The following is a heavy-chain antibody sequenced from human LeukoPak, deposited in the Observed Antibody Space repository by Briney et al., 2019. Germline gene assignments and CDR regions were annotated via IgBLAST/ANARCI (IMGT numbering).Heavy chain of an antibody. V-gene: IGHV4-34*01. D-gene: IGHD3-10*01. Sequence: SETLSLTCAVYGGSFSGYYWSWIRQPPGKGLEWIGEINHSGSTNYNPSLKSRVTISVDTSKNQFSLKLSSVTAADTAVYYCATTPGRWFGRSLAWGQGTLVTVSS. J-gene: IGHJ5*02. CDR3: ATTPGRWFGRSLA. CDR2: INHSGST. CDR1: GGSFSGYY.